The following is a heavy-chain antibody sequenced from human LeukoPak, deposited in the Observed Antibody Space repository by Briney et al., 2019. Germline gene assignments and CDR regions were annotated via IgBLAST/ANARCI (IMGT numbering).Heavy chain of an antibody. D-gene: IGHD3-10*01. CDR2: INPNSGDT. Sequence: ASVKVSCKASGYTFIDYYMHWVRRAPGQGLEWMGWINPNSGDTNYAQKFQGRVTMTRDTSISTAYMELNRLRSDDTAFYYCARLSGSGTWDGDEVDYWGQGTLVTVSS. CDR3: ARLSGSGTWDGDEVDY. J-gene: IGHJ4*02. CDR1: GYTFIDYY. V-gene: IGHV1-2*02.